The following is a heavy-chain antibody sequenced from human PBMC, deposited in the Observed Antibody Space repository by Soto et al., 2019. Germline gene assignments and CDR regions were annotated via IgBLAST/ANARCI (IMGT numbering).Heavy chain of an antibody. CDR1: GFTFSSYA. J-gene: IGHJ4*02. Sequence: QVQLVESGGGVVQPGRSLRLSCAASGFTFSSYAMHWVRQAPGKGLEWVAVISYDGSNKYYADSVKGRFTIPRDNSKNTLYLQMNSLRAEDTAVYYCARDRNSRWSVVAATYDYWGQGTLVNVSS. CDR2: ISYDGSNK. CDR3: ARDRNSRWSVVAATYDY. V-gene: IGHV3-30-3*01. D-gene: IGHD2-15*01.